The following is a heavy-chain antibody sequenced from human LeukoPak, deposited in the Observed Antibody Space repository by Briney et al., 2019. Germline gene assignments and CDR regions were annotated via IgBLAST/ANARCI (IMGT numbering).Heavy chain of an antibody. J-gene: IGHJ6*02. Sequence: SGTLSLTCTVSGGSISRNTYYCAWIRQPPGKGLEWMGTIYYSGSTYYNPSLKSRVTISVDTSKNQFSLKLSSVTAADTAVYYCARRYYGYCSSTSCYADNYGMDVWGQGTTVTVSS. CDR2: IYYSGST. D-gene: IGHD2-2*03. CDR1: GGSISRNTYY. V-gene: IGHV4-39*01. CDR3: ARRYYGYCSSTSCYADNYGMDV.